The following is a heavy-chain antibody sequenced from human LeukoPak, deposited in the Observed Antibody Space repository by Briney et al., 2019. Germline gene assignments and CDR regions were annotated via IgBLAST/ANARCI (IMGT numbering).Heavy chain of an antibody. J-gene: IGHJ5*02. CDR1: GYTFTSYG. CDR3: ARGKWLLSKNWFDP. D-gene: IGHD3-3*01. CDR2: ISAYNGNT. V-gene: IGHV1-18*01. Sequence: GASVKVSCKASGYTFTSYGISWVRQAPGQGLEWMGWISAYNGNTNYAQKLQGRVTMTTDTSTSTAYMELRSMRSDDTAVYYCARGKWLLSKNWFDPWGQGTLVTVSS.